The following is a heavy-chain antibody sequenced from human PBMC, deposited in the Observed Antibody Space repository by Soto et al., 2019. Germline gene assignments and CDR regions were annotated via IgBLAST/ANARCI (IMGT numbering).Heavy chain of an antibody. V-gene: IGHV4-31*03. J-gene: IGHJ4*02. D-gene: IGHD2-21*02. CDR1: GGSISSGGYY. Sequence: QVQLQESGPGLVKPSQTLSLTCTVSGGSISSGGYYWSWIRQQPGKGLEWIGYIYYSGSTYYNPSLKSRVNISVDTSKNQFSLKLSSVTAADTAVYYCARDHCGDCYYFDYWGQGTLVTVSS. CDR3: ARDHCGDCYYFDY. CDR2: IYYSGST.